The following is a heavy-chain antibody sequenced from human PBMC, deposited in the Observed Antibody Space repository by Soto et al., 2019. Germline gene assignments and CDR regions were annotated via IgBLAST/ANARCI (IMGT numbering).Heavy chain of an antibody. V-gene: IGHV3-53*01. CDR2: ISSGGDP. CDR3: ARDSGYSSAYWEHYFDY. J-gene: IGHJ4*02. Sequence: GGSLRLSCATSGFSISDKFMSWVRQAPGKGLEWISVISSGGDPSYADSVKGRFTISRDITKNTLFLQMTSLRADDTAVYFCARDSGYSSAYWEHYFDYWGQG. D-gene: IGHD3-16*01. CDR1: GFSISDKF.